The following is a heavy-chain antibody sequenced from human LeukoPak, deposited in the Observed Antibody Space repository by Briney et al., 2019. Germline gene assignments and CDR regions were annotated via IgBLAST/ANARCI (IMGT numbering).Heavy chain of an antibody. V-gene: IGHV6-1*01. CDR1: GDSVSSNSAA. CDR2: TYYRSKWYN. CDR3: ARGQCSGGSCSMDY. D-gene: IGHD2-15*01. Sequence: SQTLSLTCAISGDSVSSNSAAWNWVRQSPSRGLEWLGRTYYRSKWYNDYAVSVKSRITINPDTSKNQFSLQLNSVTPEDTAVYYCARGQCSGGSCSMDYWGQGTLVTVSS. J-gene: IGHJ4*02.